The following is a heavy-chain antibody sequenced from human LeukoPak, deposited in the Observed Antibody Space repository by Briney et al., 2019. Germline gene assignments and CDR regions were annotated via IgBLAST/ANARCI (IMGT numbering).Heavy chain of an antibody. CDR2: ISSSGSTI. V-gene: IGHV3-48*04. D-gene: IGHD3-3*01. Sequence: PGGSLRLSCAASGFTFSSYWMSWVRQAPGKGLEWVSYISSSGSTIYYADSVRGRFTISRDNAKNSLYLQMNSLRAEDTAVYYCARAWYYDFWSGYYTGGFFDYWGQGTLVTVSS. CDR3: ARAWYYDFWSGYYTGGFFDY. J-gene: IGHJ4*02. CDR1: GFTFSSYW.